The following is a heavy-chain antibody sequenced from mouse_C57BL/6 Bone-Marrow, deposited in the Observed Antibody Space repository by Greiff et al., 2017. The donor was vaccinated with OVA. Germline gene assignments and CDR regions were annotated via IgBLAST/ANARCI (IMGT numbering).Heavy chain of an antibody. Sequence: DVKLQESGPGLVKPSQSLSLTCSVTGYSITSGYYWNWIRQFPGNKLEWMGYISYDGSNNYNPSLKNRISITRDTSKNQFFLKLNSVTTEDTATYYCARDRGLLQAYWGQGTLVTVSA. CDR2: ISYDGSN. D-gene: IGHD2-3*01. CDR3: ARDRGLLQAY. CDR1: GYSITSGYY. J-gene: IGHJ3*01. V-gene: IGHV3-6*01.